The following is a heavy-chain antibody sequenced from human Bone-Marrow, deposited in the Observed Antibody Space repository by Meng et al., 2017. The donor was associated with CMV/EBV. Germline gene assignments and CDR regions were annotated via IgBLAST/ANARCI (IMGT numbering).Heavy chain of an antibody. CDR2: IRYDGSKK. CDR3: AKDDS. J-gene: IGHJ4*02. Sequence: GRSLRLSCEASGFTFSNSGMHWVRQAPGKGLEWVAVIRYDGSKKYYADSVKGRFTISRDNSKNTLYLEMNSLRVDDTAVYYCAKDDSWGQGTLVTVSS. V-gene: IGHV3-33*06. CDR1: GFTFSNSG.